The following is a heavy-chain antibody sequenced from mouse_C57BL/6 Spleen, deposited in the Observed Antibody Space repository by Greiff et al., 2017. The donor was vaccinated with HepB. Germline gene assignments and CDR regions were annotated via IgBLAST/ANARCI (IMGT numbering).Heavy chain of an antibody. CDR1: GYTFTSYW. CDR2: IDPNSGGT. Sequence: QVQLQQSGAELVKPGASVKLSCKASGYTFTSYWMHWVKQRPGRGLEWIGRIDPNSGGTKYNEKFKSKATLTVDKPSSTAYMQLSSLTSEDSAVYYCARGDPYYYGSSYDYYAMDYWGQGTSVTVSS. J-gene: IGHJ4*01. V-gene: IGHV1-72*01. CDR3: ARGDPYYYGSSYDYYAMDY. D-gene: IGHD1-1*01.